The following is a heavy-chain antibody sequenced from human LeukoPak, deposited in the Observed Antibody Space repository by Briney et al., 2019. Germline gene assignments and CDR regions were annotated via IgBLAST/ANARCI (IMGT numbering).Heavy chain of an antibody. V-gene: IGHV3-7*03. D-gene: IGHD3-10*01. J-gene: IGHJ6*03. Sequence: PGGSLRLSCAASGFTSSSYWMSWVRQAPGKGLEWVANIKQDGSEKYYVDSVKGRFTISGDNSKNTLYLQMNSLRAEDTAVYYCASGSGSYRTPYYYMDVWGTGTTVTVSS. CDR1: GFTSSSYW. CDR3: ASGSGSYRTPYYYMDV. CDR2: IKQDGSEK.